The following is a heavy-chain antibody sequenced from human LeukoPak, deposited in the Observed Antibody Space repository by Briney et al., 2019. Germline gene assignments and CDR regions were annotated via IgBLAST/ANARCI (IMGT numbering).Heavy chain of an antibody. J-gene: IGHJ4*02. CDR2: IYYSAST. CDR3: ARGSRGYSYG. Sequence: PSETLSLACTVSGGSVSRGSYYWSWIRQPPGKGLEWIGYIYYSASTNYNPSLKSRVTISVDTSNNQFSLKLSSVTAADTAVYYCARGSRGYSYGWGQGTLVTVSS. V-gene: IGHV4-61*01. D-gene: IGHD5-18*01. CDR1: GGSVSRGSYY.